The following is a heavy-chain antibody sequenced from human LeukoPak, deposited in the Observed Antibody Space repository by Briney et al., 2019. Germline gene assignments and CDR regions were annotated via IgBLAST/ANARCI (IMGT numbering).Heavy chain of an antibody. CDR3: ARAGGSRYGYAFDV. CDR2: IWHDGSNK. J-gene: IGHJ3*01. V-gene: IGHV3-33*08. CDR1: GLTFSSYG. Sequence: GSLRLSCAASGLTFSSYGMSWVRQAPGKGLEWVAVIWHDGSNKYYADSVKGRFTISRDNSENTLYLQMNSLRVEDTALFYCARAGGSRYGYAFDVWGQGTLVTVSS. D-gene: IGHD5-12*01.